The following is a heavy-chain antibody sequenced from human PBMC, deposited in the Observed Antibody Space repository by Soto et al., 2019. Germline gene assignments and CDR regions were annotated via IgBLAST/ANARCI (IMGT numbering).Heavy chain of an antibody. J-gene: IGHJ3*02. V-gene: IGHV3-23*01. CDR1: GFTFSSYA. D-gene: IGHD2-15*01. CDR2: ISGSSGST. CDR3: AISYCSGGSCYGPHAFDI. Sequence: PGGSLRLSCAASGFTFSSYAMSWVRQAPGKGLEWVSAISGSSGSTYYADSVKGRFTISRDNSKNTLYLQMNSLSAEDTALYYCAISYCSGGSCYGPHAFDIWGQGTMVTVSS.